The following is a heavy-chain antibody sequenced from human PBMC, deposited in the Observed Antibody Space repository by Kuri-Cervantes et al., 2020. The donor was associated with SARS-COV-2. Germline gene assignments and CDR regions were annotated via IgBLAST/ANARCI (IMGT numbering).Heavy chain of an antibody. CDR1: TFSSYW. V-gene: IGHV4-39*07. CDR2: IYYSGST. D-gene: IGHD2-2*02. Sequence: TFSSYWMSWVRQAPGKGLEWIGSIYYSGSTYYNPYLKSRVTISVDTSKNQFSLKLSSVTAADTAVYYCARGKDIVVVPAAIRYYYYYYMDVWGKGTTVTVSS. CDR3: ARGKDIVVVPAAIRYYYYYYMDV. J-gene: IGHJ6*03.